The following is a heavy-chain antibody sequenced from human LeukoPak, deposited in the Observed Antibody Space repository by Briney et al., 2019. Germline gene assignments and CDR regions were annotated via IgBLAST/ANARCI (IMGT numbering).Heavy chain of an antibody. CDR1: GGTFSSYA. J-gene: IGHJ4*02. V-gene: IGHV1-69*13. CDR3: ARGGCSSTSCYDGY. CDR2: IIPTFGTA. D-gene: IGHD2-2*01. Sequence: ASVKVSCKASGGTFSSYAISWVRQAPGQGLEWMGGIIPTFGTANYAQKFQGRVTITADESTSTAYMELSSLRSEDTAVYYCARGGCSSTSCYDGYWGQGTLVTVSS.